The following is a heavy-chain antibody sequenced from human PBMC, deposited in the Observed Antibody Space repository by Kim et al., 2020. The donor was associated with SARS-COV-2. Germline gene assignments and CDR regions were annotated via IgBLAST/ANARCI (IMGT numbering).Heavy chain of an antibody. Sequence: SETLSLTCTVSGDSISTSSYYWSWIRQSAGTGLEWIGRIHNSGSINYNPSLKNRVSISIDTSKNQFSVNLTSLIAADTAVYYCAREGAFPSDDAFDFWGQGTMVTVPS. V-gene: IGHV4-61*02. CDR3: AREGAFPSDDAFDF. CDR1: GDSISTSSYY. CDR2: IHNSGSI. J-gene: IGHJ3*01.